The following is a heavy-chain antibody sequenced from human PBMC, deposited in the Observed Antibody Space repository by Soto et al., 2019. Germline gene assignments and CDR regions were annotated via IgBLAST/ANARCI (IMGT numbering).Heavy chain of an antibody. D-gene: IGHD6-19*01. CDR2: IDSSGEK. J-gene: IGHJ5*02. V-gene: IGHV2-26*01. CDR1: GLSITDSEMG. CDR3: ARRHLAVAVSPWFDP. Sequence: QVTLKESGPVLVKPPETLTLRCTVSGLSITDSEMGVSWIRQPPGQPLEWLAHIDSSGEKSYRTFLKSRLASAKDTAKSQIVLTMTNMDPADTATYYCARRHLAVAVSPWFDPWGEGIPVTVSS.